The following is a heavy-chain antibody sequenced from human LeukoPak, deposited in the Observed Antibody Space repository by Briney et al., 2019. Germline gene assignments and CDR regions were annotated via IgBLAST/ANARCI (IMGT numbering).Heavy chain of an antibody. CDR2: INSDGSST. Sequence: GGSLRLSCAASGFTFSSYWMRWVRQAPGKGLVWVSRINSDGSSTTYADSVKGRFTISRDNAKNTLYLQMNSLRAEDTAVYYCAYFACSSPSCEYFDYWGQGPLVTVSS. J-gene: IGHJ4*02. CDR3: AYFACSSPSCEYFDY. CDR1: GFTFSSYW. D-gene: IGHD2-2*01. V-gene: IGHV3-74*01.